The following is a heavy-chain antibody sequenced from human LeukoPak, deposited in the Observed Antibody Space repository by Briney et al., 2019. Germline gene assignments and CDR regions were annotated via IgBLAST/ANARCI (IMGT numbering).Heavy chain of an antibody. D-gene: IGHD6-6*01. Sequence: PGGSLRLSCAASGFTFSNYAMNWVRQALEKGLEWVSGFCGSGDNTYYADSVKGRFTISRDSSKNTLYLQMDTLRAEDTAIYYCAKGVTSSSYSALHYWGQGTLVTVYS. J-gene: IGHJ4*02. V-gene: IGHV3-23*01. CDR1: GFTFSNYA. CDR3: AKGVTSSSYSALHY. CDR2: FCGSGDNT.